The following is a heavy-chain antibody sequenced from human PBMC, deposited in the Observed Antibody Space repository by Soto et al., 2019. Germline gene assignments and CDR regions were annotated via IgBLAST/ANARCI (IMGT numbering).Heavy chain of an antibody. Sequence: QVQLQESGPGLVKPSQTLSLTCTVSGGSISSGDYYWSWIRQPPGKGLEWIGYIYYSGSTYYNPSLKSRVTISVDTSKNQFSLKLSFVTAADTAVYYCARDRSSSWYQGWFDPWGQGTLVTVSS. CDR1: GGSISSGDYY. CDR2: IYYSGST. D-gene: IGHD6-13*01. V-gene: IGHV4-30-4*01. CDR3: ARDRSSSWYQGWFDP. J-gene: IGHJ5*02.